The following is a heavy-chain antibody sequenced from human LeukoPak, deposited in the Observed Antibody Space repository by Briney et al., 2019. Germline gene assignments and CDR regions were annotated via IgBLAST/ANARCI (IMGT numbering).Heavy chain of an antibody. CDR1: GGSISTTGYY. CDR2: INHSGST. J-gene: IGHJ4*02. V-gene: IGHV4-34*01. D-gene: IGHD3-22*01. CDR3: VTYYFDSSGPKKNY. Sequence: PSETLSLTCTVSGGSISTTGYYWSWIRQPPGTGLEWIGEINHSGSTNYNPSLKSRVTISVDTSKKQFSLKLSSVTAADTAVYYCVTYYFDSSGPKKNYWGQGTLVTVSS.